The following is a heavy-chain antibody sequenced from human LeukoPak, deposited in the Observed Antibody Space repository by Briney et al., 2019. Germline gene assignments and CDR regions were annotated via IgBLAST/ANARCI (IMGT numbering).Heavy chain of an antibody. CDR3: ARGRGGTVVRGYLDY. V-gene: IGHV1-8*01. D-gene: IGHD3-10*01. Sequence: ASVKVSCKASGYTFTNYDIMWVRQATGQGPEWMGWMNSNTGNTGSAQKFQGRVTMTRDTSINTAYMELNSRTPEDTAVYYCARGRGGTVVRGYLDYWGQGTLVTVSS. CDR1: GYTFTNYD. CDR2: MNSNTGNT. J-gene: IGHJ4*02.